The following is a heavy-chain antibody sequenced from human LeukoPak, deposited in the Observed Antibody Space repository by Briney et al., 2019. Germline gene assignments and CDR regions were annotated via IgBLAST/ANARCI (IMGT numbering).Heavy chain of an antibody. D-gene: IGHD3-16*01. V-gene: IGHV4-34*01. J-gene: IGHJ4*02. CDR2: INHSGST. CDR3: ASFRWGVGFEY. Sequence: SETLPLTCAVYGGSFSGYYWSCLRQTPGKGLEWIGEINHSGSTNYNPSLKSRLTISVDTSKNQFSLKLNSLTAADTAVYYCASFRWGVGFEYWGQGTLVTVSS. CDR1: GGSFSGYY.